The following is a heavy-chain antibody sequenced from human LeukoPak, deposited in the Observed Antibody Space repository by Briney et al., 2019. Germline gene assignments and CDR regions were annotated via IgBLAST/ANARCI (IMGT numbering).Heavy chain of an antibody. J-gene: IGHJ4*02. Sequence: SETLSLTCTVSGGSVSSGSYYWSWIRQPPGKGLEWIGYIYYSGNTNYNPSLKSRVTISVDTSKNQFSLKLSSVTAADTAVYYCAREGLATIIRGVIPYWGQGTLVTVSS. CDR3: AREGLATIIRGVIPY. CDR2: IYYSGNT. CDR1: GGSVSSGSYY. D-gene: IGHD3-10*01. V-gene: IGHV4-61*01.